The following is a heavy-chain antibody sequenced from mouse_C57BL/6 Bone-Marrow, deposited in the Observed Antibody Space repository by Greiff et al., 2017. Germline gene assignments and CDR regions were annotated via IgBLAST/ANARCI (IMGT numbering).Heavy chain of an antibody. J-gene: IGHJ1*03. Sequence: QVQLQQSGAELAKPGASVKLSCKASGYTFTSYWMHWVKQRPGQGLEWIGYINPSSGYTKYNQKFKDKATLAADKSSSTAYMQLSSLTYEDSAVYYGARRWLLRYFDVWGTGTTVTVSS. CDR1: GYTFTSYW. CDR2: INPSSGYT. CDR3: ARRWLLRYFDV. V-gene: IGHV1-7*01. D-gene: IGHD2-3*01.